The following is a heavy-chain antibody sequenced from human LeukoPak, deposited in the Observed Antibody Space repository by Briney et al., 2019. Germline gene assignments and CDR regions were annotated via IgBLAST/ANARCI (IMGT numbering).Heavy chain of an antibody. V-gene: IGHV1-69*01. CDR3: ARVGVVPAAIGGGAFDI. J-gene: IGHJ3*02. Sequence: GSSVKVSCKASGGTFSSYAISWVRQAPGQGLEWMGGIIPIFGTANYAQKFQGRVTITADESTSTAYVELSSLRSEDTAVYYCARVGVVPAAIGGGAFDIWGQGTMVTVSS. CDR1: GGTFSSYA. D-gene: IGHD2-2*02. CDR2: IIPIFGTA.